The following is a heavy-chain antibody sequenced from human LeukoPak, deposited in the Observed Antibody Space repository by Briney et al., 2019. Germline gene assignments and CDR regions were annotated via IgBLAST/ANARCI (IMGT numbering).Heavy chain of an antibody. CDR2: IYYSGST. CDR1: GVSLSSGGYY. V-gene: IGHV4-31*03. Sequence: PSETLSLTCTVSGVSLSSGGYYWSWLRQHPGKGLVWIGYIYYSGSTYYYPSLKSRVTISVDTSKNQFSLTLSSVTAADTAVYYCASAVAGIFDYWGQGTLVTVSS. D-gene: IGHD6-19*01. J-gene: IGHJ4*02. CDR3: ASAVAGIFDY.